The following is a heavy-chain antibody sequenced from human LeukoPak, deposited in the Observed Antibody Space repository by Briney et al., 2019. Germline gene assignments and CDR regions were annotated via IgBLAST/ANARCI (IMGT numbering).Heavy chain of an antibody. Sequence: PGGFLRLSCAASGFTFSNYAMHWVRQAPGKRLEWVAVISYDGALTYYADSVKGRFTISRDNSQNTLYVQMTSLRGEDTAIYYCAKEWEHFSSGWPLDHWGQGTLVTVSS. J-gene: IGHJ4*02. CDR1: GFTFSNYA. CDR3: AKEWEHFSSGWPLDH. D-gene: IGHD6-19*01. V-gene: IGHV3-30*14. CDR2: ISYDGALT.